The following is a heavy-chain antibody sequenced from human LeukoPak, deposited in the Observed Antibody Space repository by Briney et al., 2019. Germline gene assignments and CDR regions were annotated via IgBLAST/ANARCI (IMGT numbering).Heavy chain of an antibody. V-gene: IGHV4-30-4*08. CDR3: AGRDGYNYHFDY. J-gene: IGHJ4*02. CDR2: IYHSGST. D-gene: IGHD5-24*01. Sequence: SQTLSLTCSVSGDSISSRDYYWSWIRQPPGKGLEWIGYIYHSGSTYYNPSLKSRVTTSVDRSKNQFSLKLSSVTAADTAVYYCAGRDGYNYHFDYWGQGTLVTVSS. CDR1: GDSISSRDYY.